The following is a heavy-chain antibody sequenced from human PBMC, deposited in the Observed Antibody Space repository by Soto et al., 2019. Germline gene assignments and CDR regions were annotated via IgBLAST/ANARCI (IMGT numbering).Heavy chain of an antibody. Sequence: GGSLRLSCAASGFTFSNYGMHWVRQAPGKGLEWVAVISYDGSNKYYADSVKGRFTISRDNSKNTLYLQMNSLRAEDTAVYYCAKGAWFGQLHYFDYWGQGTLVTVSS. D-gene: IGHD3-10*01. CDR1: GFTFSNYG. V-gene: IGHV3-30*18. CDR2: ISYDGSNK. J-gene: IGHJ4*02. CDR3: AKGAWFGQLHYFDY.